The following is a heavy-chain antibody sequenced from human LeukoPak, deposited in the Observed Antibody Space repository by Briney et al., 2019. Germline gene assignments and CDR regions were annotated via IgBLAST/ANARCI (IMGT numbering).Heavy chain of an antibody. Sequence: SETLSLTCTVSGGSISSYYWSWIRQPPGKGLEWIGYIYYSGSTTYNPSLKSRVTMSVDTSKNQFSLRLRSVTAADTAVYYCARDVLLDTAMVPLGYWGQGTLVTVSS. CDR3: ARDVLLDTAMVPLGY. J-gene: IGHJ4*02. V-gene: IGHV4-59*01. CDR1: GGSISSYY. CDR2: IYYSGST. D-gene: IGHD5-18*01.